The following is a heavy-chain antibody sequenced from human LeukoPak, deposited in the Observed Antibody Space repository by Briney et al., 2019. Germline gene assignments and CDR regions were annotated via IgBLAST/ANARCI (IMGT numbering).Heavy chain of an antibody. D-gene: IGHD6-19*01. CDR2: IKQDGSEK. CDR3: AREVGEIAVAGMGAFDY. CDR1: GFTFSSYW. J-gene: IGHJ4*02. Sequence: GGSLRLSCAASGFTFSSYWVSWVRQAPGKGLEWVANIKQDGSEKYYVDSVKGRFTISRDNAKNSLYLQMNSLRAEDTAVYYCAREVGEIAVAGMGAFDYWGQGTLVTVSS. V-gene: IGHV3-7*05.